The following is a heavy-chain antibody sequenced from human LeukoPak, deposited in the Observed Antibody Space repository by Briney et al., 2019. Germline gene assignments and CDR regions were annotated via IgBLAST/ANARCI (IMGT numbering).Heavy chain of an antibody. Sequence: GGSLRLSCAASGFTFSSYGMHWVRQAPGKGLEWVAVIWYDGSNKYYADSVKGRFTISRDNSKNTLYLQMNSLRAEDTAVYYCARAEYYYDSSGYPLDYWGQGTLVTVSS. CDR3: ARAEYYYDSSGYPLDY. J-gene: IGHJ4*02. CDR2: IWYDGSNK. CDR1: GFTFSSYG. V-gene: IGHV3-33*01. D-gene: IGHD3-22*01.